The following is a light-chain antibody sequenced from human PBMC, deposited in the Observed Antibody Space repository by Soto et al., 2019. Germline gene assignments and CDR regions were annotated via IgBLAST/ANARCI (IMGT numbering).Light chain of an antibody. J-gene: IGKJ2*01. CDR3: QQYYSSPYT. CDR1: QRGLYCSKNKNY. CDR2: WAS. Sequence: DIVMTTSPDSLAVSLGERSTINCKSSQRGLYCSKNKNYLAWYQQKPGQHTKLLIDWASTRESWVTDRFSCSGSGTEFTITISSLQADDVAVYYWQQYYSSPYTFGQGTKMEIK. V-gene: IGKV4-1*01.